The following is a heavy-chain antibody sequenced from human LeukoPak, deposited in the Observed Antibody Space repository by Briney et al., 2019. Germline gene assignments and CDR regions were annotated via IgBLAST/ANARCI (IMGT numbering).Heavy chain of an antibody. CDR1: GYSISSGYY. Sequence: SETLSLTCTVSGYSISSGYYWGWIRQPPGKGLEWIGSIYHSGSTYYNPSLKSRVTISVDTSKNQFSLKLSSVTAADTAVYYCARVGGSYSGYWGQGTLVTVSS. CDR3: ARVGGSYSGY. J-gene: IGHJ4*02. V-gene: IGHV4-38-2*02. CDR2: IYHSGST. D-gene: IGHD1-26*01.